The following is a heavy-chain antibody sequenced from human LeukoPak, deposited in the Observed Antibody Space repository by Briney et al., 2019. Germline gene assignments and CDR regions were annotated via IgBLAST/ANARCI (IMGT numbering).Heavy chain of an antibody. CDR1: GFSFSSYS. D-gene: IGHD3-16*01. CDR2: ISSSTTTK. CDR3: AKDWGIAL. V-gene: IGHV3-48*02. Sequence: GGSLRLSCEASGFSFSSYSMNWVRQAPGKGLEWVSYISSSTTTKDYADSVKGRFTISRDNAKNSLYLQMNSLRDEDTAVYCCAKDWGIALWGQGTTVTVSS. J-gene: IGHJ6*02.